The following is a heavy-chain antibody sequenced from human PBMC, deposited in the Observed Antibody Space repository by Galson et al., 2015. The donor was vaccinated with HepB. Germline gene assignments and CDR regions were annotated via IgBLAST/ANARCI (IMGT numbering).Heavy chain of an antibody. V-gene: IGHV2-5*02. D-gene: IGHD2-21*02. J-gene: IGHJ4*02. CDR2: IYWDGNK. CDR1: GFSLSTEGVR. CDR3: TYSRWGPLIY. Sequence: PALVKPTQTLTLTCTFSGFSLSTEGVRVGWIRQPPGKALEWLALIYWDGNKRYSPSLQSSLTITKDNSRNQVVLTMTNTDPVDTGTYYCTYSRWGPLIYWGQGTLVTLAA.